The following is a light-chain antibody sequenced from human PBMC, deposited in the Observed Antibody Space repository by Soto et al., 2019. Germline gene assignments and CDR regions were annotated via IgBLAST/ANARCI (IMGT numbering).Light chain of an antibody. CDR3: QQYNSYPYT. Sequence: DIQMTQSPSNLSASVGDRVTITCRASQSISSWLAWYQHKPGKAPKLLIYDASSLESGVPSRFSGRGSGTEFTLTSSSLQPDDFAPYYCQQYNSYPYTFGQGTKLEIK. J-gene: IGKJ2*01. CDR1: QSISSW. CDR2: DAS. V-gene: IGKV1-5*01.